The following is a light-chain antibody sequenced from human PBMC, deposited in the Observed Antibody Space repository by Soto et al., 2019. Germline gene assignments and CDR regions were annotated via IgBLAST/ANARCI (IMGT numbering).Light chain of an antibody. J-gene: IGKJ4*01. CDR1: QTISNS. CDR3: QQFYSYPVT. CDR2: KAS. V-gene: IGKV1-5*03. Sequence: DIQMTQSPSTLSASVGDRVTITCRASQTISNSLAWYQQKPGRAPNVLIYKASNLESGVPSRFSGSGSETEFTLTISSLQPDDFATYYCQQFYSYPVTFGGGTKLEIK.